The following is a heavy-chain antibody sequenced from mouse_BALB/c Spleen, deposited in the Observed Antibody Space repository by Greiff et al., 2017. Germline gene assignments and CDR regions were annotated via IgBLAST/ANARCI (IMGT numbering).Heavy chain of an antibody. CDR1: GYTFTTYP. Sequence: QVQLQQSGAELVKPGASGKLSCKASGYTFTTYPIEWVKQNHGKSLEWIGNFNTYNDDTKYKEKFKGKAKLTVTKSSSTVYLELSLLKSNDSAVYSCANSIYRYDWAMDYWGQGTSVTVSS. V-gene: IGHV1-47*01. CDR2: FNTYNDDT. D-gene: IGHD2-14*01. CDR3: ANSIYRYDWAMDY. J-gene: IGHJ4*01.